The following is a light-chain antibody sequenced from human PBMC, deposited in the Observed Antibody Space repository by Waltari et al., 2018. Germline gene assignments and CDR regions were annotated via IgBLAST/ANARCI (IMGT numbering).Light chain of an antibody. CDR1: QNVSSSC. J-gene: IGKJ3*01. CDR3: QQYGSSPP. CDR2: GAS. V-gene: IGKV3-20*01. Sequence: IVLTQSPGTLSLSPGERATLSCRASQNVSSSCLACYQEKPGQSPSLLIYGASSRATAIADRFSGSGSGTDCTLTICRPEPEDCAVYYCQQYGSSPPFGPGTRVDIK.